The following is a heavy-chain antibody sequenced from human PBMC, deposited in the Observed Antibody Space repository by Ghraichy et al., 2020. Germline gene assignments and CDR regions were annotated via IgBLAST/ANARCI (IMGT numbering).Heavy chain of an antibody. Sequence: GGSLRLSCAASGFTFSNYAMNWVRQAPGKGLEWVSVISGSGGSTYYADSVKGRFTISRDNSKNTLYLQMNSLRAEDTAIYYCAKGTGSGWYRAGDYWGQGTLVTVSS. J-gene: IGHJ4*02. V-gene: IGHV3-23*01. CDR1: GFTFSNYA. CDR2: ISGSGGST. CDR3: AKGTGSGWYRAGDY. D-gene: IGHD6-19*01.